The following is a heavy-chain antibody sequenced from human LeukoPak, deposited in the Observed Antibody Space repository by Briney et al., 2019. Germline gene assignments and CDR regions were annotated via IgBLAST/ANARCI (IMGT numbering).Heavy chain of an antibody. CDR1: GFTFRSYA. Sequence: PGGSLRPSFEASGFTFRSYAMTWVRQAPGKGLEWVSAISGSGAKTYCADSVKGRFTISRDNSKNTLYLQMGSLKPEDMAVYYCARDSCSGDRCWRYFVNWGQGTLVTVSS. J-gene: IGHJ4*02. CDR3: ARDSCSGDRCWRYFVN. V-gene: IGHV3-23*01. CDR2: ISGSGAKT. D-gene: IGHD2-15*01.